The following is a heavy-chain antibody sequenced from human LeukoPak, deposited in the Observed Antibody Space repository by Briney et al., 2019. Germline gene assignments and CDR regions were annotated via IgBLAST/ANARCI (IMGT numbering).Heavy chain of an antibody. J-gene: IGHJ4*02. CDR3: AAGYSYGLFDY. CDR2: IYYSGST. CDR1: GGSISSGGYY. V-gene: IGHV4-31*03. D-gene: IGHD5-18*01. Sequence: SETLSLTCTVSGGSISSGGYYWSWIRQHPGKGLEWIGYIYYSGSTYYNPSLKSRVTISVDASKNQFSLKLSSVTAADTAVYYCAAGYSYGLFDYWGQGTLVTVSS.